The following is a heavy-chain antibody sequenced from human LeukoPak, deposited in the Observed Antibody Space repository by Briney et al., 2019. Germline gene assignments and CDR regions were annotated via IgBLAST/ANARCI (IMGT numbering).Heavy chain of an antibody. V-gene: IGHV1-24*01. D-gene: IGHD3-10*01. CDR1: GYTFTSYG. Sequence: GASVKVSCKASGYTFTSYGISWVRQAPGQGLEWMGGFDPEDGETIYAQKFQGRVTMTEDTSTDTAYMELSSLRSEDTAVYYCATEVLITMVRGVDVDYWGQGTLVTVSS. CDR2: FDPEDGET. CDR3: ATEVLITMVRGVDVDY. J-gene: IGHJ4*02.